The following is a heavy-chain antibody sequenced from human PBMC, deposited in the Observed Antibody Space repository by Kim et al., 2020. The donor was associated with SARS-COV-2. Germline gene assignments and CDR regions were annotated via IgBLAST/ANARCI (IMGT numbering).Heavy chain of an antibody. CDR2: IYYSGST. J-gene: IGHJ6*03. CDR3: ARLRFLGYSSSWYMDV. CDR1: GGSISSYY. D-gene: IGHD6-13*01. V-gene: IGHV4-59*08. Sequence: SETLSLTCTVSGGSISSYYWSWIRQPPGKGLEWIGYIYYSGSTNYNPSLKSRVTISVDTSKNQFSLKLSSVTAADTAVYYCARLRFLGYSSSWYMDVWG.